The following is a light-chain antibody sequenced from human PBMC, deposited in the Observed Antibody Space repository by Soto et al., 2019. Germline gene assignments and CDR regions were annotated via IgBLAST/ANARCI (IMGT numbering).Light chain of an antibody. J-gene: IGKJ1*01. CDR3: QQRSNWPWT. V-gene: IGKV3-11*01. CDR2: DAS. Sequence: EIVLTQSPATLSLSPGERATLSCRASQSVSSYLAWYQQKPGQAPRLLIYDASNWATGIPARFSGSGSGTDVTLTISSLEPEDFAVYYCQQRSNWPWTFGQGTKVEIK. CDR1: QSVSSY.